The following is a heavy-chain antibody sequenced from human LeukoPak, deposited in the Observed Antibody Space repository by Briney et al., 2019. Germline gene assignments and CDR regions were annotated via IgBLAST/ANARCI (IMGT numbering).Heavy chain of an antibody. CDR1: GDFISSYY. CDR2: VSFSGIS. Sequence: PSETLSLTCTFSGDFISSYYWSWIRQSAGRGLEWIGRVSFSGISHYNPSLKSRVTMSVDTSKSQVSLNLRSVTAADTAVYYCARDSRSAAVWYFDIWDRGTLVTVSS. D-gene: IGHD5-24*01. V-gene: IGHV4-4*07. J-gene: IGHJ2*01. CDR3: ARDSRSAAVWYFDI.